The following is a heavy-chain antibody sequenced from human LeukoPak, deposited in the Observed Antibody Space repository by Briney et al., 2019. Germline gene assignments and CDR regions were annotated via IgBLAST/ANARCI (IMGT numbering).Heavy chain of an antibody. Sequence: PSETLSLTCTVSGYSISSGYYWGWIRQPPGKGLEWIGSIYHSGSTYYNPSLKSRVTISVDTSKNQFSLKLSSVTAADTAVYYRARGSDSSGYYYYYYYYMDVWGKGTTVTVSS. D-gene: IGHD3-22*01. V-gene: IGHV4-38-2*02. CDR3: ARGSDSSGYYYYYYYYMDV. CDR1: GYSISSGYY. CDR2: IYHSGST. J-gene: IGHJ6*03.